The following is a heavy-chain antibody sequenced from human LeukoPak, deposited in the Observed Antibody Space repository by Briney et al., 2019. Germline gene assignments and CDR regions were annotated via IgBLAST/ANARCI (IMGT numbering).Heavy chain of an antibody. CDR2: ISYDGSNK. CDR3: ARDQSAYGSGSYYNGDFDY. CDR1: GFTFRSYA. J-gene: IGHJ4*02. D-gene: IGHD3-10*01. V-gene: IGHV3-30*04. Sequence: GGSLRLSCAASGFTFRSYAMHWVRRAPGKGLEWVAVISYDGSNKYYADSVRGRFTISRDNSKNTLYLQMNSLRAEDTAVYYCARDQSAYGSGSYYNGDFDYWGQGTLVTVSS.